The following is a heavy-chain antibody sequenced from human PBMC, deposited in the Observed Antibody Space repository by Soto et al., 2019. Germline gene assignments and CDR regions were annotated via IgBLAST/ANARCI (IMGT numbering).Heavy chain of an antibody. J-gene: IGHJ4*02. Sequence: QMQLVQSGAEVKKTGSSVTVSCKALGNTFSYRYLHWVRQAPGQALEWMGWITPFSGDVHYAQKFQGRVTLTRDGSVNTGYMRMTSLRAEDTAIYFCASGGAGSGPFTWELPDHWGQGTLVTVSS. CDR2: ITPFSGDV. V-gene: IGHV1-45*02. CDR1: GNTFSYRY. D-gene: IGHD1-26*01. CDR3: ASGGAGSGPFTWELPDH.